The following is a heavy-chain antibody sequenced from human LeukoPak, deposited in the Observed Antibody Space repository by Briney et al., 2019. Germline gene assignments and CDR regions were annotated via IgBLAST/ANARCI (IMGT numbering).Heavy chain of an antibody. J-gene: IGHJ4*02. CDR3: ARASTWGSSFDY. CDR2: INPNSGGT. Sequence: ASVKVSCNASGYTFTGYYMHWVRQAPGQGLEWMGWINPNSGGTNYAQKFQGRVTMTRDTSISTAYMELSRLRSDDTAVYYCARASTWGSSFDYWGQGTLVTVSS. CDR1: GYTFTGYY. D-gene: IGHD7-27*01. V-gene: IGHV1-2*02.